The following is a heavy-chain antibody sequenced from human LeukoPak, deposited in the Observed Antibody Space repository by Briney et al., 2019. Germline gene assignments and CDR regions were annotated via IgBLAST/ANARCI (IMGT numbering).Heavy chain of an antibody. D-gene: IGHD2-15*01. CDR2: IDTNSGGT. CDR3: ASEAVCAGGSCYLHRVAS. Sequence: ASVKVSCKASGYTFTAYYMYWVRQAPGQGLEWMGWIDTNSGGTNYAQKFQGRVTITRDTSIGTAYMELSSLISDDTAVYYCASEAVCAGGSCYLHRVASWGPGTLVTVSS. V-gene: IGHV1-2*02. CDR1: GYTFTAYY. J-gene: IGHJ4*02.